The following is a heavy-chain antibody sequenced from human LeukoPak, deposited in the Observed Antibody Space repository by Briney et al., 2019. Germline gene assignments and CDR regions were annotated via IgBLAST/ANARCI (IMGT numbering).Heavy chain of an antibody. CDR1: GFTFSNYA. CDR2: IKEDGSDK. CDR3: ARDIGYHTFDY. J-gene: IGHJ4*02. D-gene: IGHD5-12*01. V-gene: IGHV3-7*05. Sequence: GGSLRLSCAASGFTFSNYAMSWVRQAPGKGLEWVAHIKEDGSDKKYVDSVKGRFTISRDNPKNSLYLQMNSLRAEDTAVYYCARDIGYHTFDYWGQGGLVTVSS.